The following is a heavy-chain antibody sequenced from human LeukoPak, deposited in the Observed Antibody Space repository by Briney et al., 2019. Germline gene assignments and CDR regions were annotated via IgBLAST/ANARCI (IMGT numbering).Heavy chain of an antibody. Sequence: SVKVSCKASGGTFSSYAISWVRQAPGQGLEWMGGIIPIFGTANYAQKFQGRVTITADESTSTAYMELSSLRSEDTAVYYCARDLILGYCSSTSCLGWFDPWGQGTLVTVSS. CDR3: ARDLILGYCSSTSCLGWFDP. J-gene: IGHJ5*02. CDR2: IIPIFGTA. D-gene: IGHD2-2*01. V-gene: IGHV1-69*13. CDR1: GGTFSSYA.